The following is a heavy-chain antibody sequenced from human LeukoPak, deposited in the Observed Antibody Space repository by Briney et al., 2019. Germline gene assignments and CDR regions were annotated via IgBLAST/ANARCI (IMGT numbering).Heavy chain of an antibody. J-gene: IGHJ4*02. CDR3: ARDGYYDSSGYLRY. D-gene: IGHD3-22*01. CDR1: GYTFTSYA. CDR2: INAGNGNT. V-gene: IGHV1-3*01. Sequence: ASVKVSCKASGYTFTSYAMHWVRQAPGQGLGWMGWINAGNGNTKYSQKFQGRVTITRDTSASTAYMELSSLRSEDTAVYYCARDGYYDSSGYLRYWGQGTLVTVSS.